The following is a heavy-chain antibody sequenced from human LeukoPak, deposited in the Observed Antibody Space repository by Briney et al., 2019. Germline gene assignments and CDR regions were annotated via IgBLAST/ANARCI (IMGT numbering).Heavy chain of an antibody. Sequence: GGSLRLYCAASGFTFSSYAMSWVRKAQGKGLKWVSDISGSGGSTYYADSVKGRFTISRDNSKNTLYLQMNSLRAEDTAVYYCAKDFISGWYDYWGQGTLVTVSS. J-gene: IGHJ4*02. CDR3: AKDFISGWYDY. V-gene: IGHV3-23*01. CDR1: GFTFSSYA. CDR2: ISGSGGST. D-gene: IGHD6-19*01.